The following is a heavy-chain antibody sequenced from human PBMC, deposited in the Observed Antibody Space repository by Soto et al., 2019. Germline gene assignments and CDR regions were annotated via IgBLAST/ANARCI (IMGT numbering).Heavy chain of an antibody. CDR2: INTDSNTI. D-gene: IGHD1-1*01. J-gene: IGHJ6*04. V-gene: IGHV3-48*03. CDR1: GFTLSSYH. Sequence: EVQLVESGGGLVRPGGSLRLSCAASGFTLSSYHMDWVRQAPGKGLEWVSYINTDSNTIHYAASVKGRFTISRDNAKNSPYMEMGSLRADDTAVYYCARDGSIGTTNPHDAMDVCVEGTTVTVSS. CDR3: ARDGSIGTTNPHDAMDV.